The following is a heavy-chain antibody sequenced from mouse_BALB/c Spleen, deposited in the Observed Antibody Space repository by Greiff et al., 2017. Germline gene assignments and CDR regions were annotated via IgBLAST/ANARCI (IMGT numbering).Heavy chain of an antibody. D-gene: IGHD3-2*02. Sequence: EVKLQESGGGLVQPGGSRKLSCAASGFTFSSFGMHWVRQAPEKGLEWVAYISSGSSTIYYADTVKGRFTISRDNPKNTLFLQMTSLRSEDTAMYYCARSGDRDAMDYWGQGTSVTVSS. J-gene: IGHJ4*01. CDR2: ISSGSSTI. CDR1: GFTFSSFG. V-gene: IGHV5-17*02. CDR3: ARSGDRDAMDY.